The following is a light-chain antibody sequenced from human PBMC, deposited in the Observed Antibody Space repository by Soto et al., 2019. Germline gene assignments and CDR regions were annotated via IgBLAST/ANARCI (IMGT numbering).Light chain of an antibody. V-gene: IGKV3-11*01. CDR1: QSVGSY. CDR3: QQRTDWPLT. Sequence: ETVLTQSPATLSLSPGQRATFSCRASQSVGSYLAWYQQKPGQAPRLLIYDASNRATGIPARFSGSGSGTDFTHTITSLEPEDFAVYFCQQRTDWPLTFGGGTKVDIK. J-gene: IGKJ4*01. CDR2: DAS.